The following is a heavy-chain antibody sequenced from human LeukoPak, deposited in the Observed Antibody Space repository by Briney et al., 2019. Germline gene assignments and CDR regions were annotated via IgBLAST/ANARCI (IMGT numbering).Heavy chain of an antibody. CDR3: ARDSHDCPFDY. CDR1: GFTFSSYG. V-gene: IGHV3-33*01. D-gene: IGHD2-21*02. CDR2: IWYDGSNK. Sequence: GGSLRLSCAASGFTFSSYGMHWVRQAPGKGLEWAAVIWYDGSNKYYADSVKGRFTISRDNSKNTLYLQMNSLRAEDTAVYYCARDSHDCPFDYWGQGTLVTVSS. J-gene: IGHJ4*02.